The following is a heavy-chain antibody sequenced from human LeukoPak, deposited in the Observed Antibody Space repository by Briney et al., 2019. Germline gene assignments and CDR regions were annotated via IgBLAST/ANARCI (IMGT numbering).Heavy chain of an antibody. CDR2: LIGSGGST. V-gene: IGHV3-23*01. D-gene: IGHD3-10*01. CDR3: AKVPTGITMVRGVIITPNYYYYYMDV. J-gene: IGHJ6*03. CDR1: LFTFRGYV. Sequence: PGGSLRHSCADSLFTFRGYVMSCVRQAPGKGLGCVSHLIGSGGSTYNADSVKGRFTISRDNSTNTLYLQMNRLRAEDTAVYYCAKVPTGITMVRGVIITPNYYYYYMDVWGKGTTVTISS.